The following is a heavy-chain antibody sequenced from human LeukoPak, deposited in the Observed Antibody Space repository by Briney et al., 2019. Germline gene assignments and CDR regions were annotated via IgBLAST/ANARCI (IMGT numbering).Heavy chain of an antibody. CDR2: ISSSSSYI. Sequence: GGSLRLSCAASGFTFSSYSMNWVRQAPGKGLEWVSSISSSSSYIYYADSVKGRFTISRDNAKNSLYLQMNSLRAEDTAVYYCARAVAMVPAFDIWGQGTMVNVSS. J-gene: IGHJ3*02. CDR3: ARAVAMVPAFDI. V-gene: IGHV3-21*01. CDR1: GFTFSSYS. D-gene: IGHD3-10*01.